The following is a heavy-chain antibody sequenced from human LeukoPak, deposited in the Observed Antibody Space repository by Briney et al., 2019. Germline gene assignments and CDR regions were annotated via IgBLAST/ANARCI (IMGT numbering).Heavy chain of an antibody. Sequence: SETLSLTCTVSGGSISSYYWNWIRQPSGKGLEWIGYIYYTGSTSYNPSLKSRVTISVDTSKSQFSLKLSSVTAADTAVYYCARSFYSAYEDFDYWGQGTLVTVSS. V-gene: IGHV4-59*08. CDR2: IYYTGST. J-gene: IGHJ4*02. CDR1: GGSISSYY. CDR3: ARSFYSAYEDFDY. D-gene: IGHD5-12*01.